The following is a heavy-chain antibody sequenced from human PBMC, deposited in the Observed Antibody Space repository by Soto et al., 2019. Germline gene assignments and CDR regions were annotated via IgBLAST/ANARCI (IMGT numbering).Heavy chain of an antibody. V-gene: IGHV4-30-4*01. CDR2: IYYSGST. Sequence: QVQLQESGPGLVKPSQTLSLTCTVSGGSISSGDYYWSWIRQPPGKGLEWIGYIYYSGSTYYNPSPKSRVTISVDTSKNRFSLKLSSGTAADTAVYYCARERPDGSRLDPWGQGTLVTVSS. CDR1: GGSISSGDYY. J-gene: IGHJ5*02. D-gene: IGHD6-13*01. CDR3: ARERPDGSRLDP.